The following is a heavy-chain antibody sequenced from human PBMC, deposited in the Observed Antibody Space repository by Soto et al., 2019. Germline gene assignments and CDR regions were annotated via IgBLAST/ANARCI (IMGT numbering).Heavy chain of an antibody. CDR1: GGTFSSYT. CDR2: IIPILGIA. D-gene: IGHD2-2*01. V-gene: IGHV1-69*08. CDR3: ARDQRNIVVVPAAISYYYGMDV. Sequence: QVQLVQSGAEVKKPGSSVKVSCKASGGTFSSYTISWVRQAPGQGLEWMGRIIPILGIANYAQKFQGRVTITADKSTSTAYMELSSLRSEDTAVYYCARDQRNIVVVPAAISYYYGMDVWGQGTTVTVS. J-gene: IGHJ6*02.